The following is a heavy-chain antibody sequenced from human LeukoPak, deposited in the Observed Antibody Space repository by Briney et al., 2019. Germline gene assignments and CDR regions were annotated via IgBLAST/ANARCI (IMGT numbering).Heavy chain of an antibody. V-gene: IGHV4-59*01. CDR3: AGYSGSSRSLDY. Sequence: SETLSLTCTVSGGSISSYYWSWIRQPPGKGLEWIGYIYYSGSTNYNPSLKSRVTISVDTSKNQFSLKLSSVTAADTAVYYCAGYSGSSRSLDYWGQGTLVTVSS. CDR1: GGSISSYY. J-gene: IGHJ4*02. D-gene: IGHD1-26*01. CDR2: IYYSGST.